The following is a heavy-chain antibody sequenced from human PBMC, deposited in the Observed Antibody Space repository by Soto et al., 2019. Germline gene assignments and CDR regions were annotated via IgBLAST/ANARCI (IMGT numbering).Heavy chain of an antibody. CDR1: GYTLTELS. CDR2: FDPEDGET. V-gene: IGHV1-24*01. CDR3: ATDSYLAVARFDY. D-gene: IGHD6-19*01. J-gene: IGHJ4*02. Sequence: ASVKVSCKVSGYTLTELSMRWVRQAPGKGLEWMGGFDPEDGETIYAQKFQGRVTMTEDTSTDTAYMELSSLRSEDTAVYYCATDSYLAVARFDYWGQGTLVTVSS.